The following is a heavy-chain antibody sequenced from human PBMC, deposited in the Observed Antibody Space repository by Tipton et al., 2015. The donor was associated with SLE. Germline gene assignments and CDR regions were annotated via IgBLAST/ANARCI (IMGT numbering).Heavy chain of an antibody. CDR3: DRDAASFWGRGNCPQAFDI. CDR2: IFYTGST. V-gene: IGHV4-61*01. Sequence: LSLTCTVSGGSISSSSYYWGWIRQPPGKGLVWIGYIFYTGSTNYNPSLKSRVAMSVDTSKNQFSINLSSVTAADTAVYYCDRDAASFWGRGNCPQAFDIWGQGTMVTVSS. D-gene: IGHD1-1*01. J-gene: IGHJ3*02. CDR1: GGSISSSSYY.